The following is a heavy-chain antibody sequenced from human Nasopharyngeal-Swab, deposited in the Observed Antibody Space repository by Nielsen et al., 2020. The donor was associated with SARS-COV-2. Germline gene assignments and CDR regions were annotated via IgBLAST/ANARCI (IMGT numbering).Heavy chain of an antibody. J-gene: IGHJ4*02. CDR1: GFTFSSYG. CDR2: IWYDGSNK. V-gene: IGHV3-33*08. Sequence: GGSLRLSCADSGFTFSSYGMHWVRQAPGKGLEWVAVIWYDGSNKYYADSVKGRFTISRDNSKNTLYLQMNGLRAEDTAVYYCARAVFLTRKVAAAGTLGDYWGQGTLVTVSS. CDR3: ARAVFLTRKVAAAGTLGDY. D-gene: IGHD6-13*01.